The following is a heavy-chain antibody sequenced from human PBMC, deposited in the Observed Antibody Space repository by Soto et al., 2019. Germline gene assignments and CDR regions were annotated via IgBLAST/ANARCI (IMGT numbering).Heavy chain of an antibody. CDR1: GFTFSSYA. V-gene: IGHV3-64*01. CDR2: SSSNGGST. D-gene: IGHD4-17*01. Sequence: EVQLVESGGGLVQPGGSLRLSCAASGFTFSSYAMHCVRQAPGKGLVYVSASSSNGGSTYYANSVMRRFTISRDNSKYTLYLKIGSLRAEDMAVYYCARLGHYGDYIDYWGHGTLVTVSS. CDR3: ARLGHYGDYIDY. J-gene: IGHJ4*01.